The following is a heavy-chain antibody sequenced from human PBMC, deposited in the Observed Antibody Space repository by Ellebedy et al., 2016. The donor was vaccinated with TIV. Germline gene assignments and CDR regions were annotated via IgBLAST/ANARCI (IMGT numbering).Heavy chain of an antibody. V-gene: IGHV3-11*06. J-gene: IGHJ4*02. CDR3: VRTGRPWFDY. Sequence: GESLKISCVASGFTFSDYYMSWIRQAPGKGLEWVSTISTSSSYTKCADSVKGRFTVSRDDAKNSLYLHMNSLKAKDEDVYYCVRTGRPWFDYWGQGTLVTVSS. CDR1: GFTFSDYY. D-gene: IGHD2-8*02. CDR2: ISTSSSYT.